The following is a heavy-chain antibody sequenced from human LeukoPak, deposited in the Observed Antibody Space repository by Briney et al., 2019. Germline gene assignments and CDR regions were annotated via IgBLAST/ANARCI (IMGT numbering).Heavy chain of an antibody. Sequence: SETLSLTXTVSGGSISISSYYWAWIRQPPGKGLEWIGSIYYRGSPYYNPSLTSRVTISVDTSKTQFSLKLSSVTAADTAVYYCARHGGRYQLLYLEFDYWGQGTLVTVSS. J-gene: IGHJ4*02. CDR3: ARHGGRYQLLYLEFDY. D-gene: IGHD2-2*02. V-gene: IGHV4-39*01. CDR2: IYYRGSP. CDR1: GGSISISSYY.